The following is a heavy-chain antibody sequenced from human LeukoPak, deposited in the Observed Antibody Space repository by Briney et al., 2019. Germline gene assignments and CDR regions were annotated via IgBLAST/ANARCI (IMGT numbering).Heavy chain of an antibody. CDR3: ARGSSGGSCYRV. CDR1: GGSFSGYY. V-gene: IGHV4-34*01. Sequence: SETLSLTCAVYGGSFSGYYWSWIRQPPGKGLEWIGEINHSGSTNYNPSLKSRVTISVDTSKNQSSLKLSSVTAADTAVYYCARGSSGGSCYRVWGQGTLVTVSS. J-gene: IGHJ4*02. D-gene: IGHD2-15*01. CDR2: INHSGST.